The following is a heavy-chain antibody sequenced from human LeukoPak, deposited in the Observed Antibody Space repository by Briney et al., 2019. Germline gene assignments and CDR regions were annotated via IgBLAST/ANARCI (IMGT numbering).Heavy chain of an antibody. V-gene: IGHV4-59*01. D-gene: IGHD3-10*01. CDR2: VYYSGST. CDR1: GGSISSYY. CDR3: AANHYGSGSYYPFDY. Sequence: SETLSLTCTVSGGSISSYYWSWIRQPPGKGLEWIGCVYYSGSTYYNPSLKSRVTISVDTSKDQFSLKLFSVTAADTAVYYCAANHYGSGSYYPFDYWGQGTPVTVSS. J-gene: IGHJ4*02.